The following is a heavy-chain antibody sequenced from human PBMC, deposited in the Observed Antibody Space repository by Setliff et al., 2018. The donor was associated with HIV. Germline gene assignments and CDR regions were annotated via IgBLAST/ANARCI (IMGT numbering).Heavy chain of an antibody. CDR1: GGSISSSDYY. CDR2: IYYTGRS. Sequence: PSETLSLTCTVSGGSISSSDYYWGWIRQPPGKGLEWIGSIYYTGRSFHNPSLKSRITISVDTSKNQFSLKLSSVTAADTAVYYCGRENPGDYWGQGTLVTDSS. D-gene: IGHD3-10*01. V-gene: IGHV4-39*01. J-gene: IGHJ4*02. CDR3: GRENPGDY.